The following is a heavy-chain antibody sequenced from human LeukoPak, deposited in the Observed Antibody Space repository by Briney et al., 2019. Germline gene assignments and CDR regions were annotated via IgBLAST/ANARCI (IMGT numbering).Heavy chain of an antibody. CDR3: ARNGVVVVPAAFGAYYMDV. CDR2: INPNSGGT. D-gene: IGHD2-2*01. J-gene: IGHJ6*03. Sequence: ASVKVSCKASGYTFTGYYMHWVRQAPGQGLEWMGWINPNSGGTNYAQKFQGRVTMTRDTSISTAYMELSRLRSDGTAVYYCARNGVVVVPAAFGAYYMDVWGKGTTVTVSS. V-gene: IGHV1-2*02. CDR1: GYTFTGYY.